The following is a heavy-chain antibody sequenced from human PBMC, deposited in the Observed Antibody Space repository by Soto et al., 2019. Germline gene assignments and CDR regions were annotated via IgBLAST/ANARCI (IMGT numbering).Heavy chain of an antibody. D-gene: IGHD1-1*01. CDR2: ISGSGGST. Sequence: GGSLRLSCAASGFTFSSYAMSWVRQAPGKGLEWVSAISGSGGSTYYADSVKGRFTISRENAQNSFFLQMNSLRVGDTAVYYCARTDRDFYGLDVWGQGTTVTVSS. CDR1: GFTFSSYA. CDR3: ARTDRDFYGLDV. V-gene: IGHV3-23*01. J-gene: IGHJ6*02.